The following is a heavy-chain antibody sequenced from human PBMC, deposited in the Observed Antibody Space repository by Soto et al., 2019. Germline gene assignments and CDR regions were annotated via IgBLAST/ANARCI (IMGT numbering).Heavy chain of an antibody. J-gene: IGHJ6*02. V-gene: IGHV4-61*01. Sequence: QVQLQESGPGLVKPSETLSLTCTVSGGSVSSGSYYWSWIRQPPGKGLEWIGYIYYSGSTNYNPSHRCRVTISVDTSKNQFSLKLSSVTAADTAVYYCARGIEGWYQGRYYYGMDVWGQGTTVTVSS. CDR3: ARGIEGWYQGRYYYGMDV. CDR2: IYYSGST. CDR1: GGSVSSGSYY. D-gene: IGHD6-19*01.